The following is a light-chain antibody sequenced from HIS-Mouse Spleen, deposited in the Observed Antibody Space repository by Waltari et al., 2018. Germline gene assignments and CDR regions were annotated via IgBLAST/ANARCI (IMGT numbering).Light chain of an antibody. CDR2: QDS. CDR3: QAWDSSTVV. J-gene: IGLJ2*01. Sequence: SYELTQPPSVSVSPGQTASITCSGDKLGDKYACWYQQKPGQSPVLVIYQDSKRPSGIPERFSGSNSGNTATLAISVTQAMEEADYYCQAWDSSTVVFGGGTKLTVL. V-gene: IGLV3-1*01. CDR1: KLGDKY.